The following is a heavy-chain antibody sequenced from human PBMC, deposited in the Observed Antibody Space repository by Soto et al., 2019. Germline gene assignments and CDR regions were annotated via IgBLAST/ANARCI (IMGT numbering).Heavy chain of an antibody. CDR2: SSNSGTFA. CDR3: ARSGDNFNVLDY. V-gene: IGHV3-11*06. D-gene: IGHD1-1*01. CDR1: GFTFSDYY. Sequence: GGSLRLSFAASGFTFSDYYMSWLSQAPGRGLEWISYSSNSGTFARYATSVKGRFSIPRDNANNSLYLEMNSLRVEDTAVYYCARSGDNFNVLDYWGQGTPVTVSS. J-gene: IGHJ4*02.